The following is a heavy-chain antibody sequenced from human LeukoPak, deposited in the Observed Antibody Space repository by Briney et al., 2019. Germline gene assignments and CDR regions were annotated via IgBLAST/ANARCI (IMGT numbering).Heavy chain of an antibody. J-gene: IGHJ6*02. V-gene: IGHV3-30-3*01. D-gene: IGHD2-2*01. CDR3: ARSPGSIVVVPAVYYYYGMDV. CDR2: ISYDGSNK. CDR1: GFTFSSYA. Sequence: GGSLRLSCAASGFTFSSYAMHWVRQAPGKGLEWVAVISYDGSNKYYADSVKGRFTISRDNSKNTLYLQMNSLRAEDTAVYYCARSPGSIVVVPAVYYYYGMDVWGQGTTVTVSS.